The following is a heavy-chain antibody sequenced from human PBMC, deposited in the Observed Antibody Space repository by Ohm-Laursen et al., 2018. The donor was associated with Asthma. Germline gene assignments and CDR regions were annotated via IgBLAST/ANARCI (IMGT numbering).Heavy chain of an antibody. CDR2: ISTASTFI. V-gene: IGHV3-21*01. Sequence: SLRLSCAASGYSFNLYSIHWIRQAPGKGLEWVASISTASTFIYYADSVRGRFTTSRDNAKNLVYLQMDGLRVDDTALYYCARIGPEWELPGREYSLHHWGQGTQVTVSS. CDR3: ARIGPEWELPGREYSLHH. CDR1: GYSFNLYS. J-gene: IGHJ1*01. D-gene: IGHD1-26*01.